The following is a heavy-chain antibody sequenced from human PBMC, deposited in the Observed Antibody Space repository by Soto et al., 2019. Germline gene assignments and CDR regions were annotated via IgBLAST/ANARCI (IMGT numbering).Heavy chain of an antibody. J-gene: IGHJ6*02. Sequence: SHTYSVSGSSISSGYYYWSWIRQPPGKGLEWIGNIYYSGNTYYNPSLKSRLIISIDTSKNPFYMKVGSTDAADTGGYDGANASLYGLDVWGQGTTCTVS. CDR2: IYYSGNT. CDR1: GSSISSGYYY. CDR3: ANASLYGLDV. V-gene: IGHV4-30-4*01.